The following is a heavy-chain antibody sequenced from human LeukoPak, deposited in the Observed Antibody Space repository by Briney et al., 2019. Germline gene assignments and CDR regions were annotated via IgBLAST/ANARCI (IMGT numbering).Heavy chain of an antibody. V-gene: IGHV3-33*06. J-gene: IGHJ4*02. CDR1: GFSFSNYG. D-gene: IGHD1-26*01. CDR2: IWYDGSNK. Sequence: GGSLRLSCAVSGFSFSNYGMHWVRQAPGKGLEWVALIWYDGSNKYYADSVKGRFTISRDNSKKTLYLQMNSLRDEDTAVYYCAKDFRGSYYSFDCWGQGTLVTVSS. CDR3: AKDFRGSYYSFDC.